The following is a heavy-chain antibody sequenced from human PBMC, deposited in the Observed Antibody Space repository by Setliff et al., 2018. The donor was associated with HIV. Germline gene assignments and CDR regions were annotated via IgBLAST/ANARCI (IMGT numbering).Heavy chain of an antibody. CDR1: GYTFSSYY. D-gene: IGHD3-10*01. V-gene: IGHV1-46*01. CDR2: INPSGGST. Sequence: EASVKVSCKASGYTFSSYYMHWVRQAPGQGLEWMGIINPSGGSTAYPQKFQGRVTMTRDTSTSTAYMELNSLRSEDTAVYYCARGSDSGSYSYYYGMDVWGQGTTVTVS. CDR3: ARGSDSGSYSYYYGMDV. J-gene: IGHJ6*02.